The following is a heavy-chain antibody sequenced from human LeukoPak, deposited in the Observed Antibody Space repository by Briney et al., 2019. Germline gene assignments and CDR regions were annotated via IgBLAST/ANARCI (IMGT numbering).Heavy chain of an antibody. Sequence: QTGGSLRLSCAAAGFTFSSYAMSWVRQAPGKGLEWFAAISGSGGSTYYADSVKGRFTFSRSNSKNKLQLLMKSLRAEETAVYYCAKAFSASQLLPSCYWGQGTLVTVSS. J-gene: IGHJ4*02. CDR3: AKAFSASQLLPSCY. D-gene: IGHD2-15*01. CDR1: GFTFSSYA. CDR2: ISGSGGST. V-gene: IGHV3-23*01.